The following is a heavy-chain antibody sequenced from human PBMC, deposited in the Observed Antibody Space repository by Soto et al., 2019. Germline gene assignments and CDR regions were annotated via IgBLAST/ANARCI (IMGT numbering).Heavy chain of an antibody. J-gene: IGHJ4*02. CDR3: AKGGPSRWEFLN. Sequence: QVQLVESGGGVVQPGRSLRLSCAASGFSFTSYGLQWVRQAPGKGLEWVAGISFDGSEKYYADSVKGRLTTSRDKSKKTLYLQMNSPGAEAAADYYCAKGGPSRWEFLNWGQGTLVTVSS. CDR2: ISFDGSEK. V-gene: IGHV3-30*18. D-gene: IGHD1-26*01. CDR1: GFSFTSYG.